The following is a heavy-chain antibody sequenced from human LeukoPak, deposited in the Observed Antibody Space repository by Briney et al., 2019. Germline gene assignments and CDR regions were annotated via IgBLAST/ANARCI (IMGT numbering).Heavy chain of an antibody. J-gene: IGHJ4*02. Sequence: GGSLRLSCSASGFTFSAYAMHWVRQAPGKGLGYVSSVNRNGDHTYYADSVKGRFTISRDNSKNTLYLQMSSLRAEDTAVFYCVKGGIYSSSHFDFWGQGTLVTVSS. CDR3: VKGGIYSSSHFDF. CDR1: GFTFSAYA. V-gene: IGHV3-64D*06. CDR2: VNRNGDHT. D-gene: IGHD6-13*01.